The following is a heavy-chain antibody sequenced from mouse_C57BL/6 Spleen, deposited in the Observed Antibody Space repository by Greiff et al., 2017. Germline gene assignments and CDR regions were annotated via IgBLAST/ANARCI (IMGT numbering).Heavy chain of an antibody. V-gene: IGHV5-4*01. J-gene: IGHJ2*01. CDR3: ARERERRQFFDY. CDR1: GFTFSSYA. CDR2: ISDGGSYT. D-gene: IGHD3-2*01. Sequence: EVQLVESGGGLVKPGGSLKLSCAASGFTFSSYAMSWVRQTPEKRLEWVATISDGGSYTYYPDNVKGRFTISRDNAKNNLYLQMSHLKSEDTAVYYCARERERRQFFDYWGQGTTLTVSS.